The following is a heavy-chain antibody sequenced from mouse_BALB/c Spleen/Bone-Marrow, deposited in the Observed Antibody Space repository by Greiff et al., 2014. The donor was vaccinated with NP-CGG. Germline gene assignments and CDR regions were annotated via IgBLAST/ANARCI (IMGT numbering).Heavy chain of an antibody. CDR3: ARALTGTCFAY. V-gene: IGHV1S56*01. J-gene: IGHJ3*01. CDR1: GYTFTRYY. D-gene: IGHD4-1*01. Sequence: QVQLKESGPELVKPGASVKISCKASGYTFTRYYIHWVKQRPGQGLEWIGWIYPGNVNTKYNEKFKDKATLTADKSSSTAYMQLSSLTSEDSAVYFCARALTGTCFAYWGQGTLVTVSA. CDR2: IYPGNVNT.